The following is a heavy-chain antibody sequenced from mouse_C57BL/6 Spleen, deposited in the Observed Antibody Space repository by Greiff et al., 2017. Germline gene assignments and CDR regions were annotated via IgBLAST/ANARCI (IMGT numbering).Heavy chain of an antibody. CDR2: INPNNGGT. V-gene: IGHV1-26*01. Sequence: VQLQQSGPELVKPGASVKISCKASGYTFTDYYMNWVKQSHGKSLEWIGDINPNNGGTSYNQKFKGKATLTVDKSSSTAYMEHRSLTSEDSAVYYGARYDEDYDFCAMDYWGQGTSVTVSS. D-gene: IGHD2-4*01. J-gene: IGHJ4*01. CDR1: GYTFTDYY. CDR3: ARYDEDYDFCAMDY.